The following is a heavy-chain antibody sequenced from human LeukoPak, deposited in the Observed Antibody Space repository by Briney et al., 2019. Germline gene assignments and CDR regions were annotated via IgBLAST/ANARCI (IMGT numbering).Heavy chain of an antibody. Sequence: SETLSLTCTVSGYSISSDYFWGWIRQPPGKGPEWIGSIFHSGSVYYNPSLKSRVTISVDTSKNQFSLKLSSVTAADTAVYYCARGRVTFDYWGQGTLVTVSS. J-gene: IGHJ4*02. CDR3: ARGRVTFDY. CDR1: GYSISSDYF. V-gene: IGHV4-38-2*02. D-gene: IGHD2-8*01. CDR2: IFHSGSV.